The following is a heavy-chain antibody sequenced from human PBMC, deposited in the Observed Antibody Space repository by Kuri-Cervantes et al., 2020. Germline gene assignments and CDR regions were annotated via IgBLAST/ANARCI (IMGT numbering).Heavy chain of an antibody. V-gene: IGHV4-34*01. J-gene: IGHJ6*02. CDR1: GGSFSGYY. CDR2: INHSGST. CDR3: AREVAWSLDIAGIYYYYGMDV. D-gene: IGHD5-12*01. Sequence: SQTLSLTCAVYGGSFSGYYWSWIRQPPGKGLEWIGEINHSGSTNYNPSLKSRVTISVDTSKNQFSLKLSSVTAADTAVYYCAREVAWSLDIAGIYYYYGMDVWGQGTTVTVSS.